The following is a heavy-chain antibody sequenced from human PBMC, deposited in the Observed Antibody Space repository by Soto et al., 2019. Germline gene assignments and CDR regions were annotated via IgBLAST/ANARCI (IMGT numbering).Heavy chain of an antibody. CDR1: GFTFSSYG. V-gene: IGHV3-30*18. CDR3: AKDPEEMATMGPFYY. J-gene: IGHJ4*02. CDR2: ISYDGSNK. Sequence: GGSLRLSCAASGFTFSSYGMHWVRQAPGKGLEWVAVISYDGSNKYYADSVKGRFTISRDNSKNTLYLQMNSLRAEDTAVYYCAKDPEEMATMGPFYYWGQGTLVTVSS. D-gene: IGHD5-12*01.